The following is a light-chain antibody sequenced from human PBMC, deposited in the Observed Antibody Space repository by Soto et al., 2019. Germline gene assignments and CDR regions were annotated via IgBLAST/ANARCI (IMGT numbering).Light chain of an antibody. CDR3: QHYNSYSEA. V-gene: IGKV1-5*03. J-gene: IGKJ1*01. CDR1: PSISSW. Sequence: DGELNHSHSTLYASLGDRVTITCRARPSISSWLAWYQQKPGKAPKLLIYKASTLKSGVPSRFSGSGSGTEFTLTISSLQPDDFATYYCQHYNSYSEAFGQGAKVDI. CDR2: KAS.